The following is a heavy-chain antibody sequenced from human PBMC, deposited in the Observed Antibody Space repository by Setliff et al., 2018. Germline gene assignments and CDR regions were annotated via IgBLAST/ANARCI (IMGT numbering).Heavy chain of an antibody. D-gene: IGHD2-21*01. J-gene: IGHJ4*02. CDR2: ISGYTGET. CDR3: TRSRAPSVVLAADFDF. V-gene: IGHV1-18*01. Sequence: ASVKVSCKASGYTFSSYAMNWVRQAPGQGLEWMGSISGYTGETNYAQKFQARVTMTADTSTKTVYMELRSLTSDDTAVYYCTRSRAPSVVLAADFDFWGQGTPVTVSS. CDR1: GYTFSSYA.